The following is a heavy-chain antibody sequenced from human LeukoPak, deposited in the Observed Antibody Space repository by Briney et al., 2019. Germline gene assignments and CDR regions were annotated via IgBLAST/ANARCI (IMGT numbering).Heavy chain of an antibody. CDR2: INHNGNVN. CDR3: ARGRGLDV. J-gene: IGHJ6*02. CDR1: GFTFSSYW. Sequence: PGGSLRLSCAASGFTFSSYWMNWARQAPGKGLEWVASINHNGNVNYYVDSVKGRFTIFRDNAKNSLYLQMSNLRAEDTAVYFCARGRGLDVWGQGATVTVSS. V-gene: IGHV3-7*03.